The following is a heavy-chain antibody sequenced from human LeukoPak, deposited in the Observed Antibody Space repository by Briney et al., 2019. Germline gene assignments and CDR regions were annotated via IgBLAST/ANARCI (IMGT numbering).Heavy chain of an antibody. CDR3: ACQIEVGATHRGFYYYMDV. Sequence: SVKVSCKASGGTFSSYAISWVRQAPGQGLEWMGGIIPMFGTANYAQKFQARVTITADKSTSTAYMELSSLRSEDTAMYYCACQIEVGATHRGFYYYMDVWGKGTTVTISS. V-gene: IGHV1-69*06. D-gene: IGHD1-26*01. CDR1: GGTFSSYA. CDR2: IIPMFGTA. J-gene: IGHJ6*03.